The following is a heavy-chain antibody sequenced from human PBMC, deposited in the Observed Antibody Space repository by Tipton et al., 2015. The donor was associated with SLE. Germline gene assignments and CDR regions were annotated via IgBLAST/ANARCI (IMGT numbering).Heavy chain of an antibody. CDR1: GGSISGSY. J-gene: IGHJ1*01. Sequence: TLSLTCTVSGGSISGSYWSWIRQPPGKGLEWIGEVNNSGTTNYNPSLKSRVTISEDTSRNQISLELSSVTAADTAVYYCARGRGVTVTLGSAQYFHHWGQGTLVTVSS. V-gene: IGHV4-34*01. D-gene: IGHD3-10*02. CDR2: VNNSGTT. CDR3: ARGRGVTVTLGSAQYFHH.